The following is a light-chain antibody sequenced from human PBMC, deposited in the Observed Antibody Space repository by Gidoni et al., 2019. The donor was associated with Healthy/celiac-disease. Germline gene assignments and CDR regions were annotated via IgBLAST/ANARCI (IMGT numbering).Light chain of an antibody. J-gene: IGKJ4*01. CDR1: QGISSY. CDR2: AAS. CDR3: QQLNSYPLT. Sequence: DIQLTQSPSFLSASVGDRVTITFRASQGISSYLAWYQQKPGKAPKLLIYAASTLQSGVPSRFSGSGSGTEFTLTISSLQPEDFATYYWQQLNSYPLTFGGGTKVEIK. V-gene: IGKV1-9*01.